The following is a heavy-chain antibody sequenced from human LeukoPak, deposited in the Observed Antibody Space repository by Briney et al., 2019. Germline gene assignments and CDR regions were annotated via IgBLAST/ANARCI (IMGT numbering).Heavy chain of an antibody. V-gene: IGHV1-18*01. CDR2: IGNYNGNT. J-gene: IGHJ5*02. D-gene: IGHD4-17*01. CDR3: ARDGHTVTTRWFDP. Sequence: ASVKVSCKASSYTFTTYGVTWVRQAPGQGLEWVGWIGNYNGNTNYAQKLQGRVTLTRNTFTTTVYMELRSLTSDDTAVYYCARDGHTVTTRWFDPWGQGTLVTVSS. CDR1: SYTFTTYG.